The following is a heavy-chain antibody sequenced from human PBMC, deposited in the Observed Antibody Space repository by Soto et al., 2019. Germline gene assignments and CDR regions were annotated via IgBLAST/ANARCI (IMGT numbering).Heavy chain of an antibody. CDR2: ISGSGGST. CDR3: AKRAGTTYLEYYCYYMAV. D-gene: IGHD1-7*01. V-gene: IGHV3-23*01. CDR1: GFTFSSYA. Sequence: PGGSLRLSCAASGFTFSSYAMSWVRQAPGKGLEWVSAISGSGGSTYYADSVKGRFTISRDNSKNTLYLQMNSLRAEDTAVYYFAKRAGTTYLEYYCYYMAVWGKGTTVIVSS. J-gene: IGHJ6*03.